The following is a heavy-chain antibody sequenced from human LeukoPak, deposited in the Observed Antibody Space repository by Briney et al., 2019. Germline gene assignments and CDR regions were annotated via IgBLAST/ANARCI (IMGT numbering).Heavy chain of an antibody. D-gene: IGHD3-10*01. CDR3: AKDLYYCGSGSSHAFDI. CDR1: GFTFSSYW. J-gene: IGHJ3*02. V-gene: IGHV3-74*01. Sequence: GGSLRLSCAASGFTFSSYWMHWVRQAPGKGLVWVSRINSDGSSTSYADSVKGRFTISRDNSKNTLYLQMNSLRAEDTAVYYCAKDLYYCGSGSSHAFDIWGQGTMVTVSS. CDR2: INSDGSST.